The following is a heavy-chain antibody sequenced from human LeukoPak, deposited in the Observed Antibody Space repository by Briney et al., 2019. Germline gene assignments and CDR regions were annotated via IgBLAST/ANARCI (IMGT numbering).Heavy chain of an antibody. CDR1: GFTFSSYS. D-gene: IGHD3-9*01. CDR3: ARVEDYDILTGFDY. Sequence: PGGSLRLSCAASGFTFSSYSMSWVRQAPGKGLEWVANIKQDGREKYYVDSVKGRFTISRDNAKNSLYLQMNSLRAEDTAVYYCARVEDYDILTGFDYWGQGTLVTVSS. CDR2: IKQDGREK. V-gene: IGHV3-7*01. J-gene: IGHJ4*02.